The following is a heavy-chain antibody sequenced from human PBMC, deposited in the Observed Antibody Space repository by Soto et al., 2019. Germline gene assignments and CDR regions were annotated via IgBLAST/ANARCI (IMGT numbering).Heavy chain of an antibody. D-gene: IGHD4-17*01. CDR2: IRSKAYGGTT. V-gene: IGHV3-49*03. CDR1: GFTFGDYA. J-gene: IGHJ5*02. CDR3: NRFGSGDYHNWFDP. Sequence: PGVSLRLSCTASGFTFGDYAMSWFRQAPGKGLEWVGFIRSKAYGGTTEYAASVKGRFTISRDDSKSIAYLQMNSLKTEDTAVYYCNRFGSGDYHNWFDPWGQGTLVTVSS.